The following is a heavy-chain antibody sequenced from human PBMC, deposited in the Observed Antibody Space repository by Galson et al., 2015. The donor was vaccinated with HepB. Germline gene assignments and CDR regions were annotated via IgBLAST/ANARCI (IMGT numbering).Heavy chain of an antibody. CDR1: GFTFGSYA. V-gene: IGHV3-23*01. Sequence: SLRLSCAASGFTFGSYAMSWVRQAPGKGLEWVSTISGSGGGTYYADSVKGRFTISRDNSKNTVYLQMNGLRADDTAVYYCAKGVLEYSSSSRYYYHYQGMDVWGQGTTVTVSS. CDR3: AKGVLEYSSSSRYYYHYQGMDV. CDR2: ISGSGGGT. D-gene: IGHD6-6*01. J-gene: IGHJ6*02.